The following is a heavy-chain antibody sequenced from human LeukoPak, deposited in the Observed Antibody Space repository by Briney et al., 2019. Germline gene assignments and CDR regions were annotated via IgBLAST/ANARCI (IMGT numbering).Heavy chain of an antibody. Sequence: SETLSLTCAVSGYSLSSGYYRVWIRQPPGKGLEWIGSFYHSGSTYYNPSLKSRVTISVDTSKNQFSLKLSSVTAADTAVYYCARLYGLIESPFDYWGQGTLVTVSS. D-gene: IGHD2-8*01. CDR3: ARLYGLIESPFDY. J-gene: IGHJ4*02. CDR1: GYSLSSGYY. CDR2: FYHSGST. V-gene: IGHV4-38-2*01.